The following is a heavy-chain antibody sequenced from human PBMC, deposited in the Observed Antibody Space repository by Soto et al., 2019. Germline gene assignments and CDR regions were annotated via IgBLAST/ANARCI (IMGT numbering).Heavy chain of an antibody. J-gene: IGHJ4*02. CDR3: ARDDSYGSLDH. CDR2: INAGNGIT. Sequence: GASVKVSCKASGYSFTMYTLHWVRQSPGQRLDWMGWINAGNGITKYSQKFQGRVTITRDTSASTAYMELSSLTSEDTTVYYCARDDSYGSLDHWGQGTLVTVSS. V-gene: IGHV1-3*01. CDR1: GYSFTMYT. D-gene: IGHD5-18*01.